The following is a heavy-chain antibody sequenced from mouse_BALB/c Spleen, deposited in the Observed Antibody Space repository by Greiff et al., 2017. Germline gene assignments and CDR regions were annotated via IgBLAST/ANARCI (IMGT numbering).Heavy chain of an antibody. CDR1: GYTFTDYA. Sequence: QVQLKESGPELVRPGVSVKISCKGSGYTFTDYAMHWVKQSHAKSLEWIGVISTYYGNTNYNQKFKGKATMTVDKSSSTAYMELARLTSEDSAIYYCARSATGDAMDYWGQGTSVTVSS. V-gene: IGHV1-67*01. CDR3: ARSATGDAMDY. J-gene: IGHJ4*01. D-gene: IGHD1-1*01. CDR2: ISTYYGNT.